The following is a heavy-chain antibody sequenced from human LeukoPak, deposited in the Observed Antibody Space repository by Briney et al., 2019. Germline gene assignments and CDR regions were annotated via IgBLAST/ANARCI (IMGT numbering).Heavy chain of an antibody. V-gene: IGHV1-69*04. CDR3: ARSDSSSPLLPYGDDYYYYGMDV. CDR2: IIPILGIA. CDR1: GGTFSSYA. J-gene: IGHJ6*02. Sequence: SVKVSCKASGGTFSSYAISWVRQAPGQGLEWMGRIIPILGIANYAQKFQGRVTITADKSTSTAYMELSSLRSEDTAVYYCARSDSSSPLLPYGDDYYYYGMDVWGQGTTVTVSS. D-gene: IGHD6-6*01.